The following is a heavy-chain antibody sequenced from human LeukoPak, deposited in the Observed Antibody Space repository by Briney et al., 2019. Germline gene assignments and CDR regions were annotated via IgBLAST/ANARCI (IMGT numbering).Heavy chain of an antibody. CDR1: GFTFTTYA. CDR3: AKDEGRFDS. V-gene: IGHV3-23*01. J-gene: IGHJ5*01. CDR2: ISGSGGGT. Sequence: GGSLRLSCAASGFTFTTYAMSWVRQAPGKGLEWVSLISGSGGGTYYADSVKGRFTISRDNSKNMVYLQVNSLRADDTAVYYCAKDEGRFDSWGQGTLVTVSS.